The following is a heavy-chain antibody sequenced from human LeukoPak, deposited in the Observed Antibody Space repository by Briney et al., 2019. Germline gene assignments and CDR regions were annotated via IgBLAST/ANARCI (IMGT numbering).Heavy chain of an antibody. J-gene: IGHJ5*02. D-gene: IGHD2-15*01. V-gene: IGHV3-48*03. CDR1: GFTFSSYE. Sequence: PGGSLRLSCAASGFTFSSYEMNWVRQAPGKGLEWVSYISSSGSTIYYADSVKGRFTISRDNAKNSLYLQMNSLRAEDTAVYCCAGVYCSGGSCYSGWFDPWGQGTLVTVSS. CDR2: ISSSGSTI. CDR3: AGVYCSGGSCYSGWFDP.